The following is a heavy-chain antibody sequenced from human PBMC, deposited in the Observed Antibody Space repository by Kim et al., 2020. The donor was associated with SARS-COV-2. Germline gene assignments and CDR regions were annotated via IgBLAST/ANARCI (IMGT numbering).Heavy chain of an antibody. Sequence: GGSLRLSCTASGFTFSSYEMNWVRQAPGKGLEWFSYIIGSGTTIYYADSVRGRFTISRDNDKNSLFLQMNSLRAEDTAVYYCARGPNYSPFDYWGQGTLV. D-gene: IGHD4-4*01. CDR2: IIGSGTTI. V-gene: IGHV3-48*03. J-gene: IGHJ4*02. CDR1: GFTFSSYE. CDR3: ARGPNYSPFDY.